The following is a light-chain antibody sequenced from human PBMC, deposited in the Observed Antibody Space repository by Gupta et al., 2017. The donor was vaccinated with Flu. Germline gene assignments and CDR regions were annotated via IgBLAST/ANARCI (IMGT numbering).Light chain of an antibody. CDR3: AAWDDSMTALSADGSLTGLWV. J-gene: IGLJ3*02. CDR2: NDN. V-gene: IGLV1-44*01. CDR1: SNIGSNV. Sequence: SNIGSNVVSWYQHVPGTAPRLLIYNDNQRPSGVPDRFSGSKSGTSASLAIGGLQSEDEADYYCAAWDDSMTALSADGSLTGLWVFGGGTKLSVL.